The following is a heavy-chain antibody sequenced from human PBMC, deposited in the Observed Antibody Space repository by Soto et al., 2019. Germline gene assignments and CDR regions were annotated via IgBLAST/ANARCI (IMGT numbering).Heavy chain of an antibody. CDR2: MNPNSGNT. D-gene: IGHD3-10*01. CDR3: ARFYVSGAYYPYSMDV. J-gene: IGHJ6*03. Sequence: ASVKVSCKASGYTFTSSDLNWVRQATGQGLEWMGWMNPNSGNTGYAQKFQGRVTMTRNTSISTAYMELSSLRSEDTAVYYCARFYVSGAYYPYSMDVWGKGPTVTGFS. CDR1: GYTFTSSD. V-gene: IGHV1-8*01.